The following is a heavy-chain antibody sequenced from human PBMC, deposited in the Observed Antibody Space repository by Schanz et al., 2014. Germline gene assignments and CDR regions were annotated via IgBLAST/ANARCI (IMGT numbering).Heavy chain of an antibody. Sequence: QVHLVQSGAEVKEPGSSVKVSCKPSGGTFVTFFFTWVRQAPGQGPQWMGRISPLLGVANYAQEFQGRLTSTAATSTRKASLELSTLSTEKTLVYYSASSIGATCHAKPVLDNWGQGTLVTVSS. CDR3: ASSIGATCHAKPVLDN. V-gene: IGHV1-69*04. D-gene: IGHD3-22*01. J-gene: IGHJ4*02. CDR2: ISPLLGVA. CDR1: GGTFVTFF.